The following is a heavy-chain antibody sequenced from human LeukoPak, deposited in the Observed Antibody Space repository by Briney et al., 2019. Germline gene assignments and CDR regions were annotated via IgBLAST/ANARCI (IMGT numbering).Heavy chain of an antibody. CDR1: GFTFSDYH. CDR2: ISSSSSYT. J-gene: IGHJ4*02. V-gene: IGHV3-11*06. Sequence: GGSLRLSCAASGFTFSDYHMSWIRQAPGKGLEWVSYISSSSSYTGYADSVKGRFTISRDNAKNSLYLQMNSLRAEDTAVYYCARLSSYDILTGYFDYWGQGTLVTVSS. D-gene: IGHD3-9*01. CDR3: ARLSSYDILTGYFDY.